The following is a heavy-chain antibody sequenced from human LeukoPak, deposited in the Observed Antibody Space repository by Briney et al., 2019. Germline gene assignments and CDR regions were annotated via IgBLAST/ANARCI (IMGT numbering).Heavy chain of an antibody. D-gene: IGHD3-9*01. CDR3: ARESYYDIVTGYYNYYYYYMDV. J-gene: IGHJ6*03. V-gene: IGHV3-7*01. Sequence: GGSLRLSCAASEFTFSRYWMSWVRQAPGKGLEWVANIKQDGSEKYYVDSVKGRFTISRDNAKNSLYLQMNSLRAEDTAVYYCARESYYDIVTGYYNYYYYYMDVWGKGTTVTVSS. CDR1: EFTFSRYW. CDR2: IKQDGSEK.